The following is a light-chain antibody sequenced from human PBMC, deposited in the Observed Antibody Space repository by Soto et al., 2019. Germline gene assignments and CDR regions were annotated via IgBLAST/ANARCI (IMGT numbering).Light chain of an antibody. CDR3: QKYNSAPLT. V-gene: IGKV1-27*01. CDR2: AAA. Sequence: DIQMTQSPSSLSASVGDRVTITCRASQDMSNSLAWYQQKPGKVPTILIYAAAISQSGVPARFSGSGAGTDFTLTISSLQPEDVATYYCQKYNSAPLTFGGGTKVEI. CDR1: QDMSNS. J-gene: IGKJ4*01.